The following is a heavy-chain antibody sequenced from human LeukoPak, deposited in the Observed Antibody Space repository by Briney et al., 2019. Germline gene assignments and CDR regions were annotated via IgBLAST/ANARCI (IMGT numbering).Heavy chain of an antibody. D-gene: IGHD3-10*01. CDR2: ISSSGST. CDR3: ARLVVRGVVYYYYYMDV. Sequence: SETLSLTCTVSGDSISSGDYYWSWIRQPAGKGLEWIGRISSSGSTNYNPSLKSRVTISGDTSKKQFSLNLSSVTAADTAVYYCARLVVRGVVYYYYYMDVWGKGTTVTVSS. J-gene: IGHJ6*03. V-gene: IGHV4-61*02. CDR1: GDSISSGDYY.